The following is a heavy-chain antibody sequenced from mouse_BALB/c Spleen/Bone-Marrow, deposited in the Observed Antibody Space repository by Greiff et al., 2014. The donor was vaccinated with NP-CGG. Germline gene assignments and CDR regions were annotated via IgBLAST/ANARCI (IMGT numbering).Heavy chain of an antibody. CDR1: GYTFTSYW. CDR3: ARRLNWDWFAH. CDR2: INPSTGYT. J-gene: IGHJ3*01. Sequence: QVQLQQSGAELAKPGASVKMSCKASGYTFTSYWMHWVKQRPGQGLEWIGYINPSTGYTDYNQKFKDKATLTADKSSSTAYMQLSSLTSEDSAVYYCARRLNWDWFAHWDQGTLVTASA. D-gene: IGHD4-1*01. V-gene: IGHV1-7*01.